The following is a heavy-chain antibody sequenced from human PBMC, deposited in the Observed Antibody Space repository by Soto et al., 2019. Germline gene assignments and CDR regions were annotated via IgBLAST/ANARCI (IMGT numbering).Heavy chain of an antibody. Sequence: ASVKVSCKASGYTFTSYDINWVRQATGQGLEWMGWMNPNSGNTGYAQKFQGRVTMTRNTSISTAYMELSSLRSEDTAVYYCALLGYSYGFSPGWFDPWGQGTLVTVSS. CDR2: MNPNSGNT. J-gene: IGHJ5*02. CDR3: ALLGYSYGFSPGWFDP. D-gene: IGHD5-18*01. V-gene: IGHV1-8*01. CDR1: GYTFTSYD.